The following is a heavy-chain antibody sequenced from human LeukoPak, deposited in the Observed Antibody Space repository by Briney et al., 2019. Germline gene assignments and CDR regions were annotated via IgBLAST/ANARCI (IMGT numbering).Heavy chain of an antibody. Sequence: GGSLRLSCAASGFTFSSYSMNWVRQAPGKGLEWLSFISSSSNTISYVDSVKGRFTISRDNANNSLYLQMNSLRAEDTAVYYCARSLRPASFDPWGQGTMVTVSS. CDR2: ISSSSNTI. CDR3: ARSLRPASFDP. CDR1: GFTFSSYS. J-gene: IGHJ5*02. V-gene: IGHV3-48*04.